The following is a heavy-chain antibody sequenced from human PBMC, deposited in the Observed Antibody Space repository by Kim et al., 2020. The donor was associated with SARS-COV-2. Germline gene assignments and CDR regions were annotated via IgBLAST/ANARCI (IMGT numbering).Heavy chain of an antibody. V-gene: IGHV3-30*03. J-gene: IGHJ3*01. CDR1: GITFSDIG. Sequence: GSLRLSCAASGITFSDIGMHWVRQAPGKGLEWVAVISYDGGNTYHADSIRGRFTISRDNSKNTLYLQMDSLRVEDTAVYYCARPLSGTNGLDLWGQGTMVTVS. D-gene: IGHD3-10*01. CDR3: ARPLSGTNGLDL. CDR2: ISYDGGNT.